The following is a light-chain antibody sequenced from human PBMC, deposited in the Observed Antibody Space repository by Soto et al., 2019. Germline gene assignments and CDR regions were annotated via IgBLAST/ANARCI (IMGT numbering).Light chain of an antibody. CDR3: QQSYSTPT. CDR2: ASS. V-gene: IGKV1-39*01. J-gene: IGKJ2*01. CDR1: QSVSIY. Sequence: DIQMTQSPSSLSASVGDRVTITCRTSQSVSIYVNWYQQKPGKAAILLIYASSSLQSGVPSRFNGKGTRTGFTHPNSSLEPEDFATYYCQQSYSTPTFGQGTKVEIK.